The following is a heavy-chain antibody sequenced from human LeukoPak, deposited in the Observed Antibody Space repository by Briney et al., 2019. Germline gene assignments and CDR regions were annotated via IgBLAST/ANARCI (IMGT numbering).Heavy chain of an antibody. J-gene: IGHJ4*02. V-gene: IGHV3-11*05. CDR3: ARERDTGIAAAGTVSDY. CDR1: GFTFSDYY. D-gene: IGHD6-13*01. Sequence: GGSLRLSCAASGFTFSDYYMSWIRQAPGKGLEWLSYITSSSSSYTNYADSVKGRFTISRDNAKNSLYLQMNSLRAEDTAVYYCARERDTGIAAAGTVSDYWGQGTLVTVSS. CDR2: ITSSSSSYT.